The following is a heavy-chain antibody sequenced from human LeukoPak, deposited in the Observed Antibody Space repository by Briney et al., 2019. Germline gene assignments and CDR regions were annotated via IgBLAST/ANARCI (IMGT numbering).Heavy chain of an antibody. CDR1: GGSISSYY. V-gene: IGHV4-59*01. CDR2: IYYSGST. D-gene: IGHD3-3*01. J-gene: IGHJ4*02. Sequence: PSETLSLTCTVSGGSISSYYWSWIRQPPGKGLEWIGYIYYSGSTNYNPSLKSRVTISVDTSKNQFSLKLSSVTAADTAVYYCARSFGVAAYYFDYWGQGTLVTVSS. CDR3: ARSFGVAAYYFDY.